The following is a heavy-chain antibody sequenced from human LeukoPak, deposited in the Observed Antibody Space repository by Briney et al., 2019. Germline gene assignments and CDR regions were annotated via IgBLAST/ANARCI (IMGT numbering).Heavy chain of an antibody. V-gene: IGHV4-4*02. D-gene: IGHD6-13*01. CDR2: IYHSGST. CDR3: ARRRVGAAAGLDY. J-gene: IGHJ4*02. Sequence: TSETLSLTCAVSGGSISSSNWWSWVRQPPGKGLEWIGEIYHSGSTNYNPSLKSRVTISVGTSKNQFSLKLSSVTAADTAVYYYARRRVGAAAGLDYWGQGTLVTVSS. CDR1: GGSISSSNW.